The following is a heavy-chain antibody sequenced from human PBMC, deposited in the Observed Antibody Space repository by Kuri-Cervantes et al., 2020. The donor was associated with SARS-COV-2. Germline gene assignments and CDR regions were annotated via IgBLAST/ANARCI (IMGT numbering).Heavy chain of an antibody. CDR2: ISVSGGDT. CDR3: ASVSTMGVSLD. Sequence: GESLKISCAASGFTFSSYAMAWVRQAPGKGLEWVSDISVSGGDTHYADSVRGRFTISRDNSKNTLYLQVNSLRAEDTAVYYCASVSTMGVSLDWGQGTLVTVSS. V-gene: IGHV3-23*01. J-gene: IGHJ4*02. CDR1: GFTFSSYA. D-gene: IGHD5-24*01.